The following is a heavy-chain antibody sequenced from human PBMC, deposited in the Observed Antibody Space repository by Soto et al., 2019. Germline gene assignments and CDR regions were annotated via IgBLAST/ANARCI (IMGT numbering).Heavy chain of an antibody. J-gene: IGHJ5*02. D-gene: IGHD1-26*01. V-gene: IGHV5-51*01. CDR2: IYPGGSDS. CDR3: ARRLQGSGTFPHSWLDP. Sequence: PGESLKISCKGSGYRFSDYWIAWVRQMPGKGLEWVGMIYPGGSDSRYSPSFQGQVTISADKSISTVYLQWSSLKTSDTAIYYCARRLQGSGTFPHSWLDPWGQGTLVIVSS. CDR1: GYRFSDYW.